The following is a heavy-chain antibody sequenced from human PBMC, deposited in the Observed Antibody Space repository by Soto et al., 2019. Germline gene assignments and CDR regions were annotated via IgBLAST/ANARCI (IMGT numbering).Heavy chain of an antibody. CDR2: IWYDGSNK. D-gene: IGHD1-1*01. J-gene: IGHJ4*02. V-gene: IGHV3-33*01. Sequence: GGSLRLSCAASGFTFSSYGMHWVRPAPGKGLEWVAVIWYDGSNKYYADSVKGRFTISRDNSKNTLYLQMNSLRAEDTAVYYCARDFDTGLQLESYFDYWGQGTLVTVSS. CDR3: ARDFDTGLQLESYFDY. CDR1: GFTFSSYG.